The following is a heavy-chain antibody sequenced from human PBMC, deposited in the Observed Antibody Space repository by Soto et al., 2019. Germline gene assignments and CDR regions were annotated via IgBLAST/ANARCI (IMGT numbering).Heavy chain of an antibody. D-gene: IGHD2-21*02. CDR3: ARQRTTVVTRAYFDH. Sequence: PSETLSLTCIVSGESIISSSYYWVWIRQPPGKGLEWIGSIYYSGRTYYNPSFKSRVTISIDTSKNQFSLKLSSVTATDTAVYYCARQRTTVVTRAYFDHWGQGALVTVSS. V-gene: IGHV4-39*01. CDR1: GESIISSSYY. CDR2: IYYSGRT. J-gene: IGHJ4*02.